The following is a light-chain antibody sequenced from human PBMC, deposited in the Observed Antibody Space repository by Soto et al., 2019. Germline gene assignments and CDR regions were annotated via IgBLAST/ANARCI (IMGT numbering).Light chain of an antibody. Sequence: QSALTQPASVSGSPGQSITISCTGTSSDVGGYNSVSWYQQHPGKAPKLMIDNVSNRPSGISDRFSGSRSGNTASLTISGLQAEDEADYYCSSYTSSSTYVFGTGTKLTVL. CDR3: SSYTSSSTYV. CDR1: SSDVGGYNS. J-gene: IGLJ1*01. CDR2: NVS. V-gene: IGLV2-14*03.